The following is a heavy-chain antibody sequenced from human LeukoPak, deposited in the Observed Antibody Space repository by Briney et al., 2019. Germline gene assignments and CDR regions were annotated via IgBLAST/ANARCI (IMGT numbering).Heavy chain of an antibody. Sequence: GASVKVSCKASGGTFSSYAISWVRQAPGQGLEWMGRIIPILVIANYAQKFQGRVTITADKSTSTAYMELSSLRYEDTAVYYCARIPNYGDYENFDYWGQGTLVTVSS. CDR3: ARIPNYGDYENFDY. CDR2: IIPILVIA. J-gene: IGHJ4*02. CDR1: GGTFSSYA. V-gene: IGHV1-69*04. D-gene: IGHD4-17*01.